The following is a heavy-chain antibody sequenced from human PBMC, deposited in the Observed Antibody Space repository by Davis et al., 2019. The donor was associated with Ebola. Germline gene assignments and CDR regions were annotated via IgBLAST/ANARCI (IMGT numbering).Heavy chain of an antibody. V-gene: IGHV1-18*04. J-gene: IGHJ4*02. CDR1: GYTFTSYG. D-gene: IGHD1-1*01. CDR2: INPHNGNT. CDR3: ATAQCPTTSDH. Sequence: SVTVSCKASGYTFTSYGTTWVRQAPGQGLEWMGWINPHNGNTNYAQNVQGRVTMTTDTSTSTAYMEVGSLGSDDTAVYYSATAQCPTTSDHWGQGTLVTVSS.